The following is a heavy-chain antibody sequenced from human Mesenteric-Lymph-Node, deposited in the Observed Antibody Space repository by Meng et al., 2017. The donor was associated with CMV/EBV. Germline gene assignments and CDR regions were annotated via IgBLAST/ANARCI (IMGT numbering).Heavy chain of an antibody. D-gene: IGHD4-23*01. Sequence: QVQLKQWGEGLLKPSETLSLTWACDGGSFSGYYWSWIRQPPGKGLEWIGEINHSGSTNYNPSLKSRVTISVDTSKNQFSLKLSSVTAADTAVYYCARHQRWLKSEGGFNYWGQGTLVTVSS. J-gene: IGHJ4*02. CDR3: ARHQRWLKSEGGFNY. V-gene: IGHV4-34*01. CDR2: INHSGST. CDR1: GGSFSGYY.